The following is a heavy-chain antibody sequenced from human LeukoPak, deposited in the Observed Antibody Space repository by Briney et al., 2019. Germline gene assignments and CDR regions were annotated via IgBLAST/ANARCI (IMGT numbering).Heavy chain of an antibody. D-gene: IGHD3-22*01. CDR3: VRELPPVVQYYFDY. J-gene: IGHJ4*02. V-gene: IGHV3-33*01. CDR2: IWYDGSKK. CDR1: GFTFSDYG. Sequence: GGSLRLSCAASGFTFSDYGMHWVRQAPGKGLEWVAVIWYDGSKKYYADSVKGRFTISRDNSRNTLYLQMNSLRAEDTAVYYCVRELPPVVQYYFDYWGPGTLVTVSS.